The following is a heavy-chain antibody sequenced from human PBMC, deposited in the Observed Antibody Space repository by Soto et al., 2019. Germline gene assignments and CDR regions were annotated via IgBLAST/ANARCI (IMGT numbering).Heavy chain of an antibody. D-gene: IGHD6-19*01. J-gene: IGHJ4*02. CDR2: TSSTSRYT. Sequence: QVQLVESGGGLVKPGGSLRLSCAASGFTFSDYYMSWIRQAPGKGLEWVSYTSSTSRYTNYADSVKVRFTISRDNAKNLLYLQMDSLRVEDTAVYYCAREGIAVAEPLDYWGQGTLVTVSA. CDR3: AREGIAVAEPLDY. V-gene: IGHV3-11*06. CDR1: GFTFSDYY.